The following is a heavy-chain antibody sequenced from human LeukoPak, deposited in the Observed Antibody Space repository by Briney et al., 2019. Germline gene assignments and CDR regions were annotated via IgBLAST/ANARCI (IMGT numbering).Heavy chain of an antibody. CDR2: IWYDGSNK. CDR3: AKDYRGYYYDSSGYYTDY. J-gene: IGHJ4*02. V-gene: IGHV3-30*02. D-gene: IGHD3-22*01. CDR1: GFSFSSYG. Sequence: PGGSLRLSCAASGFSFSSYGMHWVRQAPGKGLEWLAVIWYDGSNKNYADSVKGRFTISRDNSKNTLYLQMNSLRAEDTAVYYCAKDYRGYYYDSSGYYTDYWGQGTLVTVSS.